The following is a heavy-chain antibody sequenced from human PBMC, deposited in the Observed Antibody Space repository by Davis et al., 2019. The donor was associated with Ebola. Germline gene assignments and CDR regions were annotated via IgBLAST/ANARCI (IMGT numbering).Heavy chain of an antibody. Sequence: SETLSLTCTVSGGSISSGGYYWSWIRQHPGKGLEWIGYIYYSGSTNYNPSLKSRVTISVDTSKNQFSLKLSSVTAADTAVYYCARWEGYYDFWSGHQIGYFDYWGQGTTVTVSS. CDR2: IYYSGST. CDR1: GGSISSGGYY. J-gene: IGHJ4*03. CDR3: ARWEGYYDFWSGHQIGYFDY. V-gene: IGHV4-31*03. D-gene: IGHD3-3*01.